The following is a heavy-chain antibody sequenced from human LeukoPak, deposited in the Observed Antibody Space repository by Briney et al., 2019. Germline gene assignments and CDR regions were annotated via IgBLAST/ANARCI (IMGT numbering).Heavy chain of an antibody. D-gene: IGHD6-13*01. V-gene: IGHV4-38-2*02. J-gene: IGHJ4*02. Sequence: SETLSLTCTVSGFSISSGYYWGWIRQPPGKGLEWIGSIYHSGSTYYNPSLKSRVTISVDTSKNQFSLKLSSVTAADTAVYYCARDADSSSWYRIYWGQGTLVTVSS. CDR1: GFSISSGYY. CDR3: ARDADSSSWYRIY. CDR2: IYHSGST.